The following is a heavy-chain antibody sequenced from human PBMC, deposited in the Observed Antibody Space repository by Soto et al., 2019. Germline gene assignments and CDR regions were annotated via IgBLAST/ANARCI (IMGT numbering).Heavy chain of an antibody. CDR2: ISSSGSTI. CDR3: ARDWLLLDY. J-gene: IGHJ4*02. CDR1: GFTFSDYY. V-gene: IGHV3-11*01. D-gene: IGHD3-22*01. Sequence: PGGSLRLSCAASGFTFSDYYMTWIRQAPGKGLEWVSYISSSGSTIYYAAAVKGRFTISRDNAKNSLFLQMNSLRAEDTAIYYCARDWLLLDYWGQGTLVTVSS.